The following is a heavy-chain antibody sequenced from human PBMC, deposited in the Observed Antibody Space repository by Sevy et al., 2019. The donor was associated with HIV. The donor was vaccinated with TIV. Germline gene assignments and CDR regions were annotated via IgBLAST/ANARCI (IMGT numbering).Heavy chain of an antibody. J-gene: IGHJ4*02. CDR2: INQDGSVK. CDR3: VRAIAAAGSF. D-gene: IGHD6-13*01. Sequence: GGSLRLSCAASGFSFSTYDMSWVRQAPGKGLEWVANINQDGSVKYYVDSVKGRFTISRDNARNSLYLRMNSLRAEDTALYYCVRAIAAAGSFWGQGTLVTVSS. CDR1: GFSFSTYD. V-gene: IGHV3-7*01.